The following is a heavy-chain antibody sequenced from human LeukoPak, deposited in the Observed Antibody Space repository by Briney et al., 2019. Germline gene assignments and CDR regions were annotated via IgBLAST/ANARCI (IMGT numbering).Heavy chain of an antibody. J-gene: IGHJ4*02. D-gene: IGHD3-10*01. CDR3: ARVGREAY. Sequence: SVKVSCKASGGTFSSYAISWVRQAPGQGLEWMGGIIPIFGTANYAQKFQGRVTITRDTSASTAYMELSSLRSEDTAVYYCARVGREAYWGQGTLVTVSS. CDR1: GGTFSSYA. CDR2: IIPIFGTA. V-gene: IGHV1-69*05.